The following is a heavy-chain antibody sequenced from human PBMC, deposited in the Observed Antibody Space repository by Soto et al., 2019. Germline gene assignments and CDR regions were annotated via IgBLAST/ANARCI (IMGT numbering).Heavy chain of an antibody. Sequence: KPSETLSLTCTVSGGSISSGGYYWSWIRQHPGKGLEWIGYIYYSGSTYYNPSLKSRVTISVDTSKNQFSLKLSSVTAADTAVYYCARGQYYYDSSGYRTGWFDPWGQGTLVTVSS. CDR1: GGSISSGGYY. CDR3: ARGQYYYDSSGYRTGWFDP. CDR2: IYYSGST. V-gene: IGHV4-31*03. D-gene: IGHD3-22*01. J-gene: IGHJ5*02.